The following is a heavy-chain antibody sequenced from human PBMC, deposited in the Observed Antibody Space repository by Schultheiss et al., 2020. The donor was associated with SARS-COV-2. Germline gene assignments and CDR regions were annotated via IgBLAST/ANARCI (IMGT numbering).Heavy chain of an antibody. D-gene: IGHD3-10*01. Sequence: GGSLRLSCAASGFTFSSYGMHWVRQAPGKGLEWVAVIWYDGSTKYYADSVKGRFTISRDNSKNTLYLQMNSLRAEDTAVYYCARSYGAWYFDLWGRGTLVTVSS. CDR2: IWYDGSTK. J-gene: IGHJ2*01. CDR1: GFTFSSYG. CDR3: ARSYGAWYFDL. V-gene: IGHV3-33*01.